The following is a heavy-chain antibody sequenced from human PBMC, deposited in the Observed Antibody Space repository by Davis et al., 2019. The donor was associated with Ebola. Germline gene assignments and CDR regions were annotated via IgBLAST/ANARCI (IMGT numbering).Heavy chain of an antibody. CDR2: INPNSGGT. V-gene: IGHV1-2*02. J-gene: IGHJ4*02. CDR3: AKDPHGDYKGPFDY. Sequence: ASVKVSCKASGYTFTGYYMHWVRQAPGQGLEWMGWINPNSGGTNYAQKFQGRVTMTRDTSISTAYMELSRLRSDDTAVYYCAKDPHGDYKGPFDYWGQGTLVTVSS. CDR1: GYTFTGYY. D-gene: IGHD4-17*01.